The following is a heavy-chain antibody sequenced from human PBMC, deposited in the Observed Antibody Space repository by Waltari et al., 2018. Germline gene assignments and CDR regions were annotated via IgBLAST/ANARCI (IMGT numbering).Heavy chain of an antibody. V-gene: IGHV3-23*04. Sequence: EVQLVESGGGLVQPGGSLRLSCAASGFTFSSYAMRWVRQAPGKGLEWVSAISGSGCSTYYADSVKGRFTISRDNSKNTLYLQMNSLRAEDTAVYYCAKRKDSSGYYYLDYWGQGTLVTVSS. J-gene: IGHJ4*02. CDR1: GFTFSSYA. CDR2: ISGSGCST. D-gene: IGHD3-22*01. CDR3: AKRKDSSGYYYLDY.